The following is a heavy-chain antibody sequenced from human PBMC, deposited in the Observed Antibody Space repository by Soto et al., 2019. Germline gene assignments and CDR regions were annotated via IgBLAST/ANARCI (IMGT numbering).Heavy chain of an antibody. J-gene: IGHJ4*02. V-gene: IGHV3-48*01. CDR1: GFTFSTYS. D-gene: IGHD2-15*01. Sequence: EVQLVESGGGLVQPGGSLRLSCTASGFTFSTYSMNWVRQAPGKGLEWVSYITGGATTIYYADSVKGRFTISRDNAKNSLYLQMNSLRAEDTAVYYGARVMPVEVTARTIDYWGQGTLVTVSS. CDR2: ITGGATTI. CDR3: ARVMPVEVTARTIDY.